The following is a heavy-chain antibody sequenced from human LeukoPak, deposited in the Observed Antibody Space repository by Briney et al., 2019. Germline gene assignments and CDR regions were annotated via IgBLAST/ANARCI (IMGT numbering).Heavy chain of an antibody. CDR3: LTTYSSHWYNEGNY. J-gene: IGHJ4*02. V-gene: IGHV3-7*01. Sequence: PGGSLRLSCVASGFTFSRYWMSWVRQAPGKGLEWVAKINQDGSGEYYLDSVKGRFTISRDNAENSLYLQMNSLRADDTAVYFCLTTYSSHWYNEGNYWGQGTLVTVSS. CDR1: GFTFSRYW. D-gene: IGHD6-19*01. CDR2: INQDGSGE.